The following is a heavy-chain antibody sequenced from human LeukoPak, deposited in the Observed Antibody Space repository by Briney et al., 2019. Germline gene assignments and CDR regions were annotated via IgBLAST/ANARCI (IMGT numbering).Heavy chain of an antibody. Sequence: SETLSLTCTVSGGSISSSSYYWGWIRQPPGKGLEWIGSIYYSGSTYYNPSLKSRVTISVDTSKNQFSLKLSSVTAADTAVYYCARIGIVVVPAAKSHNFDYWGQGTLVTVSS. CDR3: ARIGIVVVPAAKSHNFDY. V-gene: IGHV4-39*01. CDR1: GGSISSSSYY. CDR2: IYYSGST. D-gene: IGHD2-2*01. J-gene: IGHJ4*02.